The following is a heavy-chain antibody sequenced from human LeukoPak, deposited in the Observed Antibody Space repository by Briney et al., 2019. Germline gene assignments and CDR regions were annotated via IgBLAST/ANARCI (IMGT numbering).Heavy chain of an antibody. J-gene: IGHJ3*02. CDR2: ISSNGGST. CDR1: GFTFSSYA. D-gene: IGHD6-13*01. V-gene: IGHV3-64*01. CDR3: ARDRETYSSSWDAFDI. Sequence: GGSLRLSCAASGFTFSSYAMHWVRQAPGKGLEYVSAISSNGGSTYYANSVKGRFTISRDNSKNTLYLQMGSLRAEDMAVYYCARDRETYSSSWDAFDIWGQGTMVTVSS.